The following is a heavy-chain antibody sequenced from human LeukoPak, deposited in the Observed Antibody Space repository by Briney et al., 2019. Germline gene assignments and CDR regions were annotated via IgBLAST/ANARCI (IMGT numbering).Heavy chain of an antibody. V-gene: IGHV3-30*02. CDR1: GFTFSSYG. Sequence: GGSLRLSCAASGFTFSSYGMHWVRQAPGKGLEWVAFIRYDGSNKYYADSVKGRFTISRDNSKNTLYLQMNSLRAEDTAVYYCATLAVVAATPNRGGYFDLWGRGTLVTVSS. D-gene: IGHD2-15*01. CDR3: ATLAVVAATPNRGGYFDL. CDR2: IRYDGSNK. J-gene: IGHJ2*01.